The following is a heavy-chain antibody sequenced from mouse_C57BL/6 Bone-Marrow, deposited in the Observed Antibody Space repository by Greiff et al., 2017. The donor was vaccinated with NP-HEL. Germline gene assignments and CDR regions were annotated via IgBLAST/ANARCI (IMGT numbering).Heavy chain of an antibody. J-gene: IGHJ2*01. CDR2: IHPNSGST. Sequence: VQLQQPGAELVKPGASVKLSCKASGYTFTSYWMHWVKQRPGQGLEWIGMIHPNSGSTNYNEKFKSKATLTVDKSSSTAYMQLSSLTSEDSAVYYCARSPLLRSYYFDYWGQGTTLTVSS. CDR3: ARSPLLRSYYFDY. CDR1: GYTFTSYW. D-gene: IGHD1-1*01. V-gene: IGHV1-64*01.